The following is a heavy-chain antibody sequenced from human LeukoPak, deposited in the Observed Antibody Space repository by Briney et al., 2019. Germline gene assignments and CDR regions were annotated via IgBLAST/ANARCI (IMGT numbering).Heavy chain of an antibody. Sequence: SETLSLTCAVSGGSISSGGYSWSWIRQPPGKGLEWIGYIYHSGSTYYNPSLKSRVTISVDRSKNQFSLKLSSVTAADTAVYYCARELSQNRPYCSSTSCFYNWFDPWGQGTLVTVSS. CDR2: IYHSGST. D-gene: IGHD2-2*01. V-gene: IGHV4-30-2*01. CDR1: GGSISSGGYS. CDR3: ARELSQNRPYCSSTSCFYNWFDP. J-gene: IGHJ5*02.